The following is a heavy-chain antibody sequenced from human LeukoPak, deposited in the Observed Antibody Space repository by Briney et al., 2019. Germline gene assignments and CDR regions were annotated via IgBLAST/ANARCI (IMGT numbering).Heavy chain of an antibody. CDR3: ARDRRSGPGDFAFDM. CDR1: GYTFSGYF. CDR2: INPNSGDA. D-gene: IGHD3-10*01. J-gene: IGHJ3*02. Sequence: ASVKVSCKASGYTFSGYFIHWVRQAPGQGLEWMGWINPNSGDANYPQEFRGRVTMTRDTSISTAYMDLSRLRSDDTAVYYCARDRRSGPGDFAFDMWGHGTMLTVSS. V-gene: IGHV1-2*02.